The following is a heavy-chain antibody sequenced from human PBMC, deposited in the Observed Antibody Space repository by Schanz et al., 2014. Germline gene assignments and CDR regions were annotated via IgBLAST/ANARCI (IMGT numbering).Heavy chain of an antibody. CDR3: AKDPSHGDYDYYFDY. V-gene: IGHV3-23*04. CDR2: ISGSGGST. D-gene: IGHD3-22*01. J-gene: IGHJ4*02. CDR1: GFIFSSYG. Sequence: VQLVESGGGVVQPGRSLRLSCAASGFIFSSYGLHWVRQAPGKGLEWVSAISGSGGSTYYADSVKGRFTISRDNSKNTLYLQMNSLRAEDTAVYYCAKDPSHGDYDYYFDYWGQRTLVTDSS.